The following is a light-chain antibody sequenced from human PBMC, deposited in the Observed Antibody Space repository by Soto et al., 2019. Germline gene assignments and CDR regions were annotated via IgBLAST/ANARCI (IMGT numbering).Light chain of an antibody. Sequence: EIVLTQSPGTLSLSPGEGATLSCRASRSLSSSYLAWYQQKPGQAPRLLIYGASSRATGIPDRYSGSGSETDFTLTISRLEPEDFAVYYCQQYVVSPRTFGQGTKV. CDR3: QQYVVSPRT. J-gene: IGKJ1*01. V-gene: IGKV3-20*01. CDR2: GAS. CDR1: RSLSSSY.